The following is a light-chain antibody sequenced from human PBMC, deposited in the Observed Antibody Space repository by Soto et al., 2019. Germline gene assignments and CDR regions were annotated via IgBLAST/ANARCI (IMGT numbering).Light chain of an antibody. CDR2: EVN. V-gene: IGLV2-8*01. Sequence: QSALTQPPYASGSHGQSVTISCTGTSSDVGGYKYVSWYQQHPGKAPKLMIFEVNKRPSGVPDRFSGSKSGNTASLTVSGLQAEDEADYYCSSYAGINNLGVFGTGTKLTVL. J-gene: IGLJ1*01. CDR1: SSDVGGYKY. CDR3: SSYAGINNLGV.